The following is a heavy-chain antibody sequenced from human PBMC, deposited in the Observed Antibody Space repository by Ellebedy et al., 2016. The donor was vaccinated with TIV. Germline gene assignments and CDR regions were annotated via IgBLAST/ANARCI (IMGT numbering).Heavy chain of an antibody. V-gene: IGHV3-23*01. D-gene: IGHD6-6*01. CDR2: ISGSGGTT. CDR3: ASRPPMGDNSSPLEY. CDR1: GFTFSRYA. J-gene: IGHJ4*02. Sequence: PGGSLRLSCAASGFTFSRYAMSWVRQAPGKGLERVSVISGSGGTTDYTDSVKGRFTISRDNSKNTLYLQMNSLRAEDTALYYCASRPPMGDNSSPLEYWGQGTLVTVSS.